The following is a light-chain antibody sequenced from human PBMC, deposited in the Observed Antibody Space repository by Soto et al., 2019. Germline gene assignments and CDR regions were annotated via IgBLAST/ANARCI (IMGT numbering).Light chain of an antibody. J-gene: IGKJ4*01. Sequence: LFFTQSPDTPSLSPGGRATLSRRASQSVRAYLAWYQQKPGQAPRLPIYDASNRATGIPARFSGSGSGTDFTLTISSLEPEDFAVYYCQQRSSWPLTFGGGTKVDIK. V-gene: IGKV3-11*01. CDR1: QSVRAY. CDR3: QQRSSWPLT. CDR2: DAS.